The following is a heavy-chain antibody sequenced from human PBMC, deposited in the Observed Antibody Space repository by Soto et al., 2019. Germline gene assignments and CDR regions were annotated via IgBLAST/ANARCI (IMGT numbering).Heavy chain of an antibody. CDR2: IDPSDSYT. D-gene: IGHD2-15*01. J-gene: IGHJ4*02. CDR3: AKSLGYCSGGSCYSIDY. V-gene: IGHV5-10-1*01. Sequence: GESLKISCKGSGYSFTSYWISWVRQMPGKGLEWMGRIDPSDSYTNYSPSFQGHVTISADKSISTAYLQWSSLKASDTAMYYCAKSLGYCSGGSCYSIDYWGQGTLVTVSS. CDR1: GYSFTSYW.